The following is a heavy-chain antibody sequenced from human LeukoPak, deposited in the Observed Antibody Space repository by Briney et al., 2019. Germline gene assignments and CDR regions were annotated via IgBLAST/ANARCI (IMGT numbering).Heavy chain of an antibody. J-gene: IGHJ4*02. V-gene: IGHV3-23*01. CDR1: GFTFSSYA. CDR3: AKAPNTAPDY. Sequence: GGSLRLSCAASGFTFSSYAMSWVRHAPGKGLEWVTGISGSGGSTYYADSVKGRVTISRDNSKNTLYLQMNSLRAEDTAVYYCAKAPNTAPDYWGQGTLVTVSS. D-gene: IGHD5-18*01. CDR2: ISGSGGST.